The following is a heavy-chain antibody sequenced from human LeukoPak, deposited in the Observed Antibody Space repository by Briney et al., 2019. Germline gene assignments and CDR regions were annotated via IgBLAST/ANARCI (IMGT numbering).Heavy chain of an antibody. D-gene: IGHD6-19*01. CDR2: IYTSGST. CDR3: ARSIAVAGTGFDH. V-gene: IGHV4-61*02. CDR1: GGSISSGSYY. Sequence: SETLSLTCTVSGGSISSGSYYWRWIRQPAGKGLEWIGRIYTSGSTNYNPSLKSRVTISVDTSKNQFSLKLSSVTAADTAVYYCARSIAVAGTGFDHWGQGTLVTVSS. J-gene: IGHJ5*02.